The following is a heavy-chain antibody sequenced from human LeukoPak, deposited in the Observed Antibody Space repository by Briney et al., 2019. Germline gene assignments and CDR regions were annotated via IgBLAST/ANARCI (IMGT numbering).Heavy chain of an antibody. Sequence: PGGSLRLSCAASGFTFYNYEMTWVRQAPGKGLGWVSYINSGCCYSIYYSASVKGRFPISRDNTQNSLYLQMNSLRAEDTAVYYCARVSRAVAGTGSFDYWGQGTLVTVSS. V-gene: IGHV3-48*03. CDR1: GFTFYNYE. CDR3: ARVSRAVAGTGSFDY. J-gene: IGHJ4*02. CDR2: INSGCCYSI. D-gene: IGHD6-19*01.